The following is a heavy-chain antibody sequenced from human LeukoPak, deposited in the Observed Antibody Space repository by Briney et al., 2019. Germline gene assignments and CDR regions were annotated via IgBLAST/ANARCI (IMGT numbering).Heavy chain of an antibody. CDR3: AREVEMATQFDY. V-gene: IGHV4-4*07. J-gene: IGHJ4*02. CDR2: TSPTGST. D-gene: IGHD5-24*01. Sequence: PSETLSLTCTVSRGSISPHYWSWIRQPAGKGLDWIGRTSPTGSTNYNPSLNSRVTMSVDSSKNQVSLTLNSVTAADTAVYYCAREVEMATQFDYWGQGTLVTVSS. CDR1: RGSISPHY.